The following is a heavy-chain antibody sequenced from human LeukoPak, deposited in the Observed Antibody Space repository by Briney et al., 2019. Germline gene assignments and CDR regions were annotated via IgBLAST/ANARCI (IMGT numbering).Heavy chain of an antibody. Sequence: QPGGSLRLSCSASGFTCSSYAMHWVRQAPGKGLEYVSSTDSSGGSTYHAESVKGRFTISRDNSKNTLYLQMSSLRAEDTAVYYCVKRSMTSKSNYYYDFWGQGALVTVSS. CDR2: TDSSGGST. V-gene: IGHV3-64D*06. J-gene: IGHJ4*02. CDR1: GFTCSSYA. D-gene: IGHD6-6*01. CDR3: VKRSMTSKSNYYYDF.